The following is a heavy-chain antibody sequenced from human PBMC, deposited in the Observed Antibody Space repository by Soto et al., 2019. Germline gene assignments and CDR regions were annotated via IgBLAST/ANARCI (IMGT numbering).Heavy chain of an antibody. CDR2: IYYSGST. J-gene: IGHJ5*02. CDR1: GGSISSYY. CDR3: ASLVVVPAAKYNWFDP. D-gene: IGHD2-2*01. Sequence: SETLSLTCTVSGGSISSYYWSWIRQPPGKGLEWIGYIYYSGSTNYNPSLKSRVTISVDTSKNQFSLKLSSVTAADTAVYYCASLVVVPAAKYNWFDPWGQGTLVTVSS. V-gene: IGHV4-59*12.